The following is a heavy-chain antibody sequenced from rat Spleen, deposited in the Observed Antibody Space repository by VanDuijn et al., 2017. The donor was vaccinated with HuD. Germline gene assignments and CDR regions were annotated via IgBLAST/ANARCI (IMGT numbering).Heavy chain of an antibody. CDR3: ARSYPGVMDA. Sequence: EVQLVESGGGLVQPGRSLKLSCVASGFTFNNYWMTWIRQAPGKGLEWVASITNASGGTHYPDSVKGRFTISRDNAKSTLYLQMNSLQTEDTAMYFCARSYPGVMDAWGQGASVTVSS. J-gene: IGHJ4*01. D-gene: IGHD1-4*01. CDR2: ITNASGGT. V-gene: IGHV5-31*01. CDR1: GFTFNNYW.